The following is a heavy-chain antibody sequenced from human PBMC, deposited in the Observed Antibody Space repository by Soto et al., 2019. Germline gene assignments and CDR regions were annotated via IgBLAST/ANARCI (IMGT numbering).Heavy chain of an antibody. CDR1: GGTFSSYA. D-gene: IGHD3-16*01. J-gene: IGHJ3*02. CDR3: ARYPRGTFGGVSAFDI. V-gene: IGHV1-69*13. Sequence: SVKVSCKASGGTFSSYAISWVRQAPGQGLEWMGGIIPIFGTANYAQKFQGRVTITADESTSTAYMELSSLRSEDTAVYYCARYPRGTFGGVSAFDIWGHGTMVTVSS. CDR2: IIPIFGTA.